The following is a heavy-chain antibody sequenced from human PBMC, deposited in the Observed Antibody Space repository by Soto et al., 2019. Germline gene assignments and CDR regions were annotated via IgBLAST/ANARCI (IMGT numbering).Heavy chain of an antibody. CDR2: MHTGGNEK. D-gene: IGHD3-9*01. CDR3: ARDADTTGHYSQFGL. J-gene: IGHJ4*02. CDR1: GFTFSYYG. V-gene: IGHV3-33*08. Sequence: QVQLVESGGGVVQPGGSLRISCAASGFTFSYYGFHWVRQAPGKGLEWVAVMHTGGNEKYYVDSVKGRFTVSRDDSRNMVYLAMSGVRAADTAEYFCARDADTTGHYSQFGLWGRGALVAFS.